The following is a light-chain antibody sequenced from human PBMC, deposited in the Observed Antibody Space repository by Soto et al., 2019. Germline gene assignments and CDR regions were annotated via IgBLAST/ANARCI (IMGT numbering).Light chain of an antibody. CDR1: QSVNSDY. J-gene: IGKJ1*01. CDR3: QPYCTSPWT. CDR2: LAS. Sequence: EIVLTQSPGTLSLFPGERATLSCRATQSVNSDYLAWYQQRPGQAPRLLIYLASRRATGIPDRFSGSGSGTDFTLTINRLEPEDCAVYYCQPYCTSPWTFGQGTKVEIK. V-gene: IGKV3-20*01.